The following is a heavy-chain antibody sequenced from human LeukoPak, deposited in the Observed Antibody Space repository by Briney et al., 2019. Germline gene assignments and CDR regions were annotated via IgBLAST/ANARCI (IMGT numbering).Heavy chain of an antibody. CDR2: MNPNSGNT. CDR1: GYTFTIYD. D-gene: IGHD1-26*01. CDR3: ARVGGPPKT. Sequence: ASATVSFTASGYTFTIYDINWVRQATGQGLEWMGWMNPNSGNTGYAQKFQGRVTMTRNTSISTAYMELSSLRSEDTAVYYCARVGGPPKTWGQGTLVTVSS. J-gene: IGHJ5*02. V-gene: IGHV1-8*01.